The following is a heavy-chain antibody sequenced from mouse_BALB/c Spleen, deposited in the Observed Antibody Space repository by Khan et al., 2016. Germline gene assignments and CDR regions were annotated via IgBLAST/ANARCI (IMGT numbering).Heavy chain of an antibody. CDR1: GYTFSSYW. J-gene: IGHJ2*01. Sequence: QMQLEESGAELMKPGASVKISCKATGYTFSSYWIEWVKQRPGHGLEWIGEILPGSGSTNYNEKFRGKAKFTADTSSNTAYMQLSSLTSEDSAVHYCARTDRRGYFDYWGQGTTLTVSS. CDR2: ILPGSGST. CDR3: ARTDRRGYFDY. V-gene: IGHV1-9*01.